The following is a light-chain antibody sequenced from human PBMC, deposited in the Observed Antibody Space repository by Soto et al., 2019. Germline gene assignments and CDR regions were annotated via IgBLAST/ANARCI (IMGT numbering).Light chain of an antibody. CDR1: ESVSNNY. Sequence: EIVLTHSPDTLSLSPGERATLSCRASESVSNNYLAWYQQKPGQAPRLVIYGASSRATGIPDRFSGSGSGTDFTLTISRLEPEDFAVYYCQQRSNSPPLTFGGGTKVEIK. V-gene: IGKV3D-20*02. CDR3: QQRSNSPPLT. J-gene: IGKJ4*01. CDR2: GAS.